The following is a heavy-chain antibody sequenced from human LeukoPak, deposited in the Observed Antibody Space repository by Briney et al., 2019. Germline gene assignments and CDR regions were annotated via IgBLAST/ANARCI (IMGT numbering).Heavy chain of an antibody. CDR1: GFTFSSHA. CDR3: ATDRNYAFDY. Sequence: GGSLRLSCAASGFTFSSHAMHWVRQAPGKGLEWVAVISYDGSKKYYADSVKGRFTISGDNSKNTLYLQMNNLRAEDSAVYYCATDRNYAFDYWGQGILVTVSS. V-gene: IGHV3-30-3*01. D-gene: IGHD1-7*01. J-gene: IGHJ4*02. CDR2: ISYDGSKK.